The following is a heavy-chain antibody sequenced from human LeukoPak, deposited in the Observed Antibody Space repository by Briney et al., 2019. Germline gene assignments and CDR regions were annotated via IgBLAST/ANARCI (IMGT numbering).Heavy chain of an antibody. CDR3: LGTSNSFDY. J-gene: IGHJ4*02. Sequence: QTWGSLRLSCAASGFTFSSYGMHWVRQIPDKGLEWVAFIRYDGSNKYYAESVKGRFTISRDNSKHTLYLQMNNLRADDTGVYYVLGTSNSFDYWGQGTLVTVSS. D-gene: IGHD1-7*01. CDR1: GFTFSSYG. CDR2: IRYDGSNK. V-gene: IGHV3-30*02.